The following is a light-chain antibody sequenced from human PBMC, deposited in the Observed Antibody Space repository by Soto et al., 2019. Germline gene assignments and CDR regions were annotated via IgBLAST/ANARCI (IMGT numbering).Light chain of an antibody. Sequence: DIQMSQSPSSLSASVGDRVTITCRAAESISRHLNWYQQKPGRAPDLLIYAASTLQNGVPSRFTGSGSGTEFTLTITGLQLEDFATYYCQQDYSTLATFGQGTRLEIK. J-gene: IGKJ5*01. CDR2: AAS. CDR1: ESISRH. CDR3: QQDYSTLAT. V-gene: IGKV1-39*01.